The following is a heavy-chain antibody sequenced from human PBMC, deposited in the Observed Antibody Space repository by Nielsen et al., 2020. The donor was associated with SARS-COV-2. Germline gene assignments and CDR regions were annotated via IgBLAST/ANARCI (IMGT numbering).Heavy chain of an antibody. CDR3: ARAYIVVVPAAIDYYGMDV. CDR2: IYYGGST. V-gene: IGHV4-39*07. J-gene: IGHJ6*02. Sequence: WIRQPPGKGPEWIGSIYYGGSTYYNPSLKNRVTISLDTSKNQFSLKLSSVTAADTAVYYCARAYIVVVPAAIDYYGMDVWGQGTTVTVSS. D-gene: IGHD2-2*01.